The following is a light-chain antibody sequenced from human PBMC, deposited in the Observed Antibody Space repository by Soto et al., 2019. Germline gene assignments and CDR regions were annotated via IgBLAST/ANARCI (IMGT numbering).Light chain of an antibody. CDR3: QQHNSYRSIT. CDR2: AAS. V-gene: IGKV3D-20*02. Sequence: ELVLTQSPATLSVSQGEGATLSCRASQSVSSSSSAWYQQTPGQAPRLLLYAASSKATGTPDRFSGSGSGTDFTLTISRLEPEDFAFYDCQQHNSYRSITFGQGTRLEIK. J-gene: IGKJ5*01. CDR1: QSVSSSS.